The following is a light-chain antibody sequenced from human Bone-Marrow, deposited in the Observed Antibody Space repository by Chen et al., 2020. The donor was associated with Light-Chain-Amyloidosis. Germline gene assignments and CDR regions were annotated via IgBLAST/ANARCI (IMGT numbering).Light chain of an antibody. J-gene: IGLJ3*02. Sequence: QSVLTQPPSVSEAPGQRVTISFSGTSSNIEDNAVTWYQHLPGKAPKLLIYYDDMKPSGVSDRFSGSKSGTAASLAISGLQPEDEADYFCAIYDNSLNGWVFGGGTKVTVL. CDR2: YDD. CDR3: AIYDNSLNGWV. V-gene: IGLV1-36*01. CDR1: SSNIEDNA.